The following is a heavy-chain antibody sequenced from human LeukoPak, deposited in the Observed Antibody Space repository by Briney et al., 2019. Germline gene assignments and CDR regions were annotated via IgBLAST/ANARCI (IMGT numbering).Heavy chain of an antibody. Sequence: GDALRLSCAASGFTVGTNYMSWVRQAPGKGLEWVSVIYTGGSTYYADSVKGRFTISRDDAKNTLYLQMDSLRSEDTAVYYCMTITNGYWGQGTLVTVSS. CDR3: MTITNGY. CDR1: GFTVGTNY. D-gene: IGHD2-8*01. V-gene: IGHV3-66*01. J-gene: IGHJ4*02. CDR2: IYTGGST.